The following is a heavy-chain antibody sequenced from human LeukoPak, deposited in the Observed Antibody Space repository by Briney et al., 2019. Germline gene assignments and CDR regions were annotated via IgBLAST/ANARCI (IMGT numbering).Heavy chain of an antibody. V-gene: IGHV3-23*01. D-gene: IGHD3-22*01. Sequence: GGSLRLSCAASGFTFSSYAMSWVRQAPGKGLEWVSAISGSGGSTYYADSVKGRFTISRDNSKNTLYLQMNSLRAEDTAVYYCASRITMIVVVKEHYWGQGTLDTVSS. CDR1: GFTFSSYA. CDR3: ASRITMIVVVKEHY. J-gene: IGHJ4*02. CDR2: ISGSGGST.